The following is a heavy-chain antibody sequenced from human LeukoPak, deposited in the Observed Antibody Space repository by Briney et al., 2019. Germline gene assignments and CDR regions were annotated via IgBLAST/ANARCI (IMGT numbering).Heavy chain of an antibody. CDR2: IFPDDSDT. J-gene: IGHJ4*02. V-gene: IGHV5-51*01. CDR1: GYSFTTYW. D-gene: IGHD6-13*01. CDR3: ASVYSSTSWDY. Sequence: GESLKISCRASGYSFTTYWIGWVRQMPGKGLEWMGVIFPDDSDTRYSPSFQGQVTISADKSISTAYLQWSSLKASDTAMYYCASVYSSTSWDYWGQGTLVTVSS.